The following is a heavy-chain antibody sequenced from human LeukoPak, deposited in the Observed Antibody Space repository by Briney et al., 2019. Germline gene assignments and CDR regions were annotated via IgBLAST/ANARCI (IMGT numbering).Heavy chain of an antibody. D-gene: IGHD5-24*01. CDR2: IIPIFGTA. CDR3: ARGESYYYYMDV. J-gene: IGHJ6*03. Sequence: SVKVSRKASGGTYSSYAISWVRQAPGQGLEWMGGIIPIFGTANYAQKFQGRVMITADESTSTAYMELSSLRSEDTAVYYCARGESYYYYMDVWGKGTTVTISS. V-gene: IGHV1-69*13. CDR1: GGTYSSYA.